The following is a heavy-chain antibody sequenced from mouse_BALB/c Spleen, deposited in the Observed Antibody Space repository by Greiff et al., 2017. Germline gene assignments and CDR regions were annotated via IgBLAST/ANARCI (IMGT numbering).Heavy chain of an antibody. Sequence: EVKLQESGGDLVKPGGSLKLSCAASGFTFSSYGMSWVRQTPDKRLEWVATISSGGSYTYYPDSVKGRFTISRDNAKNTLYLQMSSLKSEDTAMYYCARLSQGSYDYWGQGTTLTVSA. CDR2: ISSGGSYT. J-gene: IGHJ2*01. D-gene: IGHD1-1*02. CDR1: GFTFSSYG. V-gene: IGHV5-6*01. CDR3: ARLSQGSYDY.